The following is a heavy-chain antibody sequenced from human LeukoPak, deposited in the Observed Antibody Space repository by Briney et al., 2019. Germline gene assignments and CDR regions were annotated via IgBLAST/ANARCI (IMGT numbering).Heavy chain of an antibody. J-gene: IGHJ4*02. CDR1: GFTCSSYA. D-gene: IGHD6-13*01. V-gene: IGHV3-7*01. Sequence: GGSLTLSCAASGFTCSSYAMSWLRQAPGKGLEWVANINREGNEKYYVDSVKGRFTISRDNAKNSLYLQMNSLRAEDTAVYYCTSDVGRTAGHWGQGTLVIVSS. CDR3: TSDVGRTAGH. CDR2: INREGNEK.